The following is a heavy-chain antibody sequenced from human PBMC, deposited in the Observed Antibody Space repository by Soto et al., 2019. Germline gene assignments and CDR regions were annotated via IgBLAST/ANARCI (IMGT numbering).Heavy chain of an antibody. V-gene: IGHV1-18*04. CDR2: ISAYNGNT. CDR1: GYTFTSYG. D-gene: IGHD3-3*01. Sequence: WASVKVSCKASGYTFTSYGISWVRQAPGQGLEWMGWISAYNGNTNYAQKLQGRVTMTTDTSTSTAYMELRSLRSDDTAVYYCARAKGITIFGVVTLYNWFDPWGQGTLVTVSS. J-gene: IGHJ5*02. CDR3: ARAKGITIFGVVTLYNWFDP.